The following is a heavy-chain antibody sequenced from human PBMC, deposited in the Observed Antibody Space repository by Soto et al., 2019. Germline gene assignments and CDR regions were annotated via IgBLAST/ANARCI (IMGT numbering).Heavy chain of an antibody. J-gene: IGHJ4*02. CDR1: AGSMNNYY. V-gene: IGHV4-59*12. D-gene: IGHD2-21*01. Sequence: PSETLSLTCTVSAGSMNNYYWSWIRQPPGKGLEWIGYIHHTGSTNYNPSLKGRVTISVDTSKNQFSLKLTSSPAEDPAVYSSARGYYFDHWGQGTLVTVSS. CDR2: IHHTGST. CDR3: ARGYYFDH.